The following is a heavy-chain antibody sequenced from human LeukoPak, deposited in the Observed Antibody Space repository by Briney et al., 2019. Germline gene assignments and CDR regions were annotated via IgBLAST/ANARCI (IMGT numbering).Heavy chain of an antibody. V-gene: IGHV3-21*01. Sequence: KPGGSLRLSCAASGFTFSSYSMNWVRQAPGKGLEWVSSISSSSSYIYYADSVKDRFTISRDNAKNSVFLQMSSLRDEDTAVYYCARDRPNILGLDPWGQGTLVTVSS. J-gene: IGHJ5*02. CDR2: ISSSSSYI. CDR3: ARDRPNILGLDP. CDR1: GFTFSSYS. D-gene: IGHD2/OR15-2a*01.